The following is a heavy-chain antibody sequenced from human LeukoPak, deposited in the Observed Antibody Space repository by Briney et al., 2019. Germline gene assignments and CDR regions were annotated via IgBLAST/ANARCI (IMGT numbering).Heavy chain of an antibody. Sequence: GGSLRLSCAASGFTFSSYWMNWARQAPGKGLEWVASINHNGNVNYYVDSVKGRFTISRDNAKNSLYLQMSNLRAEDTAVYFCARGGGLNVWGQGATVTVSS. J-gene: IGHJ6*02. D-gene: IGHD3-16*01. CDR3: ARGGGLNV. CDR2: INHNGNVN. CDR1: GFTFSSYW. V-gene: IGHV3-7*03.